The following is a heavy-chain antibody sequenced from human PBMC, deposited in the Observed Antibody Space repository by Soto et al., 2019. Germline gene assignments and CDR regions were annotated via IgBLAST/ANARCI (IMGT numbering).Heavy chain of an antibody. Sequence: SETLSLTCTVSGGSISSGGYYWSWIRQHPGKGLEWIGYIYYSGSTYYSPSLKSRVTMSLDTSKNQFSLKLTSVTAADTAVYYCARGGSNDWQVAFDIWGQGTMVTVSS. V-gene: IGHV4-31*03. J-gene: IGHJ3*02. CDR1: GGSISSGGYY. D-gene: IGHD3-9*01. CDR3: ARGGSNDWQVAFDI. CDR2: IYYSGST.